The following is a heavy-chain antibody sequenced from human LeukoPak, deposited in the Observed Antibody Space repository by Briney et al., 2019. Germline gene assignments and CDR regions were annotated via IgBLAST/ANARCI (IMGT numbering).Heavy chain of an antibody. Sequence: GGSLRLSCAASGFTFSTYSMNWVRQAPGKGLEWVSSISSRSSYIYYADSVKGRFTISGDNAKNSLYLQMQSLRAEDTAVYYCAKGGERSSSSMDYWGQGTLVTVSS. CDR3: AKGGERSSSSMDY. D-gene: IGHD6-13*01. J-gene: IGHJ4*02. V-gene: IGHV3-21*06. CDR1: GFTFSTYS. CDR2: ISSRSSYI.